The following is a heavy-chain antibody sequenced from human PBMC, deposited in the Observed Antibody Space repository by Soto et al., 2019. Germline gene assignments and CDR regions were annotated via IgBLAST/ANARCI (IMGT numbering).Heavy chain of an antibody. Sequence: GFLRLSCSASGFTCSSYDMHWVRQGPGKGLEWASAIGTAGDTNYAGSVKGRFTISRENAKNSLYLQMNSLRAGDTAIYFCARAIGPTLFDYWGQGTLVTVSS. CDR2: IGTAGDT. J-gene: IGHJ4*02. D-gene: IGHD3-22*01. V-gene: IGHV3-13*04. CDR3: ARAIGPTLFDY. CDR1: GFTCSSYD.